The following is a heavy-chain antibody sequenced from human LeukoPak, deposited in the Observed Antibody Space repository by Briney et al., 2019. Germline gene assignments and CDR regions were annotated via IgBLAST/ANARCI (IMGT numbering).Heavy chain of an antibody. V-gene: IGHV1-69*05. CDR3: ARTISSSWYNWFDP. Sequence: SVKVSCKASGGTFSSYAISWVRQAPGQGLEWMGGIIPIFGTANYAQKFQGRVTITTDESTSTAYMELSSLRSEDTAVYYCARTISSSWYNWFDPWAREPWSPSPQ. J-gene: IGHJ5*02. CDR2: IIPIFGTA. CDR1: GGTFSSYA. D-gene: IGHD6-13*01.